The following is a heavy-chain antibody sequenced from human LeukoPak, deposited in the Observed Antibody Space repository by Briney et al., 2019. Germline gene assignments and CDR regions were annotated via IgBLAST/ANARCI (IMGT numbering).Heavy chain of an antibody. D-gene: IGHD4-11*01. J-gene: IGHJ3*02. CDR1: GGSISNYY. V-gene: IGHV4-59*12. CDR3: ARGRLGDAFDI. Sequence: SETLSLTCTVSGGSISNYYWSWIRQPPGKGLEWIGYVYSSGSTNYNPSLKSRVTISLDTSKNQFSLKLSSVTAADTAVYYCARGRLGDAFDIWGQGTMVTVSS. CDR2: VYSSGST.